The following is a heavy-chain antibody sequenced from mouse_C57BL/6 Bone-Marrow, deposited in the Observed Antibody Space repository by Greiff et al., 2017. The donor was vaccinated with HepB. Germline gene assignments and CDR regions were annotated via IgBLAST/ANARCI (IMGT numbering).Heavy chain of an antibody. CDR2: ISDGGSYT. V-gene: IGHV5-4*01. CDR3: ARDQDGYYGDY. Sequence: EVKVVDSGGGLVKPGGSLKLSCAASGFTFSSYAMSWVRQTPEKRLEWVATISDGGSYTYYPDNVKGRFTISRDNAKNNLYLQMSHLKSEDTAMYYCARDQDGYYGDYWGQGTTLTVSS. CDR1: GFTFSSYA. J-gene: IGHJ2*01. D-gene: IGHD2-3*01.